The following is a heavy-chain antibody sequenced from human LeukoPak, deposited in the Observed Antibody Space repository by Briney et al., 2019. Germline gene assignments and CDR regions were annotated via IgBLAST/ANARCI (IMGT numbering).Heavy chain of an antibody. CDR2: IYSGGST. D-gene: IGHD4/OR15-4a*01. Sequence: PGGTLRLSCAVSGFTVSGNHINWVRQAPGKGLEWVSVIYSGGSTYYADSMKGRFTISRDNSKNMVFLQMNSLRVEDTAVYYCAASMVDFTYGEHFQHWGQGTLVTDSS. V-gene: IGHV3-53*01. CDR3: AASMVDFTYGEHFQH. CDR1: GFTVSGNH. J-gene: IGHJ1*01.